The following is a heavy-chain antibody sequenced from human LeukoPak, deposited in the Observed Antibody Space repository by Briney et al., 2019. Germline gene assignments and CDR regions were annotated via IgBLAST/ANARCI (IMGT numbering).Heavy chain of an antibody. J-gene: IGHJ4*02. CDR1: GFTFSSYG. CDR3: ARQRDYYGSGSLHFDY. CDR2: IRYDGSNK. Sequence: PGGSLRLSCAASGFTFSSYGMHWVRQAPGKGLEWVAFIRYDGSNKYYADSVKGRFTISRDNSKNTLYLQMNSLRAEDTAVYYCARQRDYYGSGSLHFDYWGQGTLVTVSS. V-gene: IGHV3-30*02. D-gene: IGHD3-10*01.